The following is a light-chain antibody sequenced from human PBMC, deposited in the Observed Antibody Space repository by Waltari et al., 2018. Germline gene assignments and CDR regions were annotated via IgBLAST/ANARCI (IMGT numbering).Light chain of an antibody. CDR2: RAS. Sequence: IVLTQSPGTASLSPGERVTLPCRASQTVGSSSLAWYQQKPGQAPRLVIYRASRRATGIPDRFRGSGSGTDFSLTISRLEPEDFAVYYCQQHGTLPATFGQGTKVEIK. CDR1: QTVGSSS. V-gene: IGKV3-20*01. CDR3: QQHGTLPAT. J-gene: IGKJ1*01.